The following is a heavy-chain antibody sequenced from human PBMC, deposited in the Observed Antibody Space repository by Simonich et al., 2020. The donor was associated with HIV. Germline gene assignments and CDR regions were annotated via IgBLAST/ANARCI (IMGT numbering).Heavy chain of an antibody. Sequence: QVQLQQWGAGLLKPSETLSLTCAVYVGSFSGYYWSWIRQPPGKELEWIGEINHSGSTNYNPSRKSRVTISVDTSKNQFSLKLSSVTAADTAVYYCARRHPTTVTTPYFDYWGQGTLVTVSS. CDR3: ARRHPTTVTTPYFDY. CDR1: VGSFSGYY. D-gene: IGHD4-17*01. V-gene: IGHV4-34*01. CDR2: INHSGST. J-gene: IGHJ4*02.